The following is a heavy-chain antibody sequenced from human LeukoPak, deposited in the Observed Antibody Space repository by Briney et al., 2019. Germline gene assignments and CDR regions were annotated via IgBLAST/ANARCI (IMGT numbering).Heavy chain of an antibody. CDR1: GGSFSDFY. D-gene: IGHD3-16*01. Sequence: PSETLSLTCAVYGGSFSDFYWSYWSWIRQPPGEGLEWIGEINHSGSTNYNPSLKNRVSMSLDTSKNQFSLTLGSVTAADTAVYYCARFSSHHDADYWAQGTLVTVSS. V-gene: IGHV4-34*01. J-gene: IGHJ4*02. CDR3: ARFSSHHDADY. CDR2: INHSGST.